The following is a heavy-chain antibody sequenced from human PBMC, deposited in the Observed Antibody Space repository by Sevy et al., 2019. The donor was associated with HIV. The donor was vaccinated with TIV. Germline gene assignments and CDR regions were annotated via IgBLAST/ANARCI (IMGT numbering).Heavy chain of an antibody. CDR3: ARGENNDEFFRY. J-gene: IGHJ1*01. CDR1: GFIFSNFA. V-gene: IGHV3-30*04. CDR2: TSYDGSHK. D-gene: IGHD1-26*01. Sequence: GGSLRLSCAASGFIFSNFAMHWVRQAPGKGLEWVAVTSYDGSHKYYADSVKGRFTVSRDNSRNILSLEMNSLRRDDTAAYYCARGENNDEFFRYWGQGTLVTVSS.